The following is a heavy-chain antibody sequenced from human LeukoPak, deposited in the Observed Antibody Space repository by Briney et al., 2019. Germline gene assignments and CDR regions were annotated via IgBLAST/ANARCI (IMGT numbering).Heavy chain of an antibody. CDR2: ISAYNGNT. CDR1: GGTFSSYA. V-gene: IGHV1-18*01. J-gene: IGHJ4*02. CDR3: ARDRDSGSPFDY. Sequence: ASVKVSCKASGGTFSSYAISWVRQAPGQGLEWMGGISAYNGNTNYAQKLQGRVTMSTDTSTSTAYMELRSLRSDDTAVYYCARDRDSGSPFDYWGQGTLVTVSS. D-gene: IGHD1-26*01.